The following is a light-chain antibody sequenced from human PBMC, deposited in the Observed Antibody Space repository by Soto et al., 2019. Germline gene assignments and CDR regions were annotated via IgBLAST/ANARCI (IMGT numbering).Light chain of an antibody. J-gene: IGLJ2*01. CDR1: SGHSSYA. Sequence: QPVLTKSPSASASLGASVKLTCTLSSGHSSYAIAWHQQQPEKGPRYLMKLNSDGSHSKGDGIPDRFSGSSSGAERYLTISSLQSEDEADYYCQTWGTGIHGVFGGGTQLTVL. CDR3: QTWGTGIHGV. CDR2: LNSDGSH. V-gene: IGLV4-69*01.